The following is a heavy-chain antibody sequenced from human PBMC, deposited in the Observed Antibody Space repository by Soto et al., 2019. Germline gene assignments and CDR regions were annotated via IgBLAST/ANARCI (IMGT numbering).Heavy chain of an antibody. Sequence: GGSLRLSCAASGFTFSSYAMHWVRQAPGKGLEWVAVISYDGSNKYYADSVKGRFTISRDNSKNTLYLQMNSLRAEDTAVYYCAKFRGTNWFDPWGQGTLVTVSS. CDR2: ISYDGSNK. CDR1: GFTFSSYA. V-gene: IGHV3-30-3*02. CDR3: AKFRGTNWFDP. D-gene: IGHD1-1*01. J-gene: IGHJ5*02.